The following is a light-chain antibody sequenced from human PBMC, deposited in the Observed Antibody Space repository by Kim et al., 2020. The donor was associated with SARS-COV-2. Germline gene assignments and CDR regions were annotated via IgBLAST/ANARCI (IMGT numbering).Light chain of an antibody. CDR3: QQYGSSLTWT. Sequence: PGERATLSCRASQSVSSSYLAWYQQKPGQAPRLLIYGASSRATGIPDRFSGSGSGTDFTLTISRLEPEDFAVYYCQQYGSSLTWTFGQGTKVDIK. CDR2: GAS. CDR1: QSVSSSY. V-gene: IGKV3-20*01. J-gene: IGKJ1*01.